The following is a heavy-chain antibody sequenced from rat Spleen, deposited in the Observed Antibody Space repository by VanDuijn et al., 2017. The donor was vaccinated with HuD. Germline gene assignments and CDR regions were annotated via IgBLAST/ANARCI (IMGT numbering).Heavy chain of an antibody. V-gene: IGHV5-25*01. CDR1: GLSFSNYD. Sequence: EVQLVESGGGLVQPGRSMKLSCAASGLSFSNYDMAWVRQAPTKGLEWVASISYDGTATYYRDSVKGRFTISRDNAKSTLYLQMDSLRSEDTATYYCATTLFDYWGQGASVTVSS. CDR3: ATTLFDY. J-gene: IGHJ4*01. D-gene: IGHD3-4*01. CDR2: ISYDGTAT.